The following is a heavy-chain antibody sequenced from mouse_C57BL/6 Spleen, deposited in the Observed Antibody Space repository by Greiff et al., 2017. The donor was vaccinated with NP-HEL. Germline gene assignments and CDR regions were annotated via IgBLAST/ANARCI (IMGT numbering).Heavy chain of an antibody. CDR2: INPNNGGT. CDR3: ARRSFDYDGAMDY. Sequence: VQLQQSGPELVKPGASVKISCKASGYTFTDYYMNWVKQSHGKSLEWIGDINPNNGGTSYNQKFKGKATLTVDKSSSTAYMELRSLTSEDSAVYYCARRSFDYDGAMDYWGQGTSVTVSS. CDR1: GYTFTDYY. J-gene: IGHJ4*01. D-gene: IGHD2-4*01. V-gene: IGHV1-26*01.